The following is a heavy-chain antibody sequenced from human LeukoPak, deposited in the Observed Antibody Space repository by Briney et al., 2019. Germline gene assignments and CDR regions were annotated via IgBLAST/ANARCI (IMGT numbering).Heavy chain of an antibody. CDR3: ARDGTVATNWFDP. CDR1: GGSVSSYY. D-gene: IGHD5-12*01. J-gene: IGHJ5*02. CDR2: IKSSGST. V-gene: IGHV4-59*02. Sequence: SETLSLTCTVSGGSVSSYYWSWIRQPPGKGLEWIGYIKSSGSTNYNPSLKSRVTISMDTSKNQFSLRLNSVTAADTAVYYCARDGTVATNWFDPWGQGTLVTVSS.